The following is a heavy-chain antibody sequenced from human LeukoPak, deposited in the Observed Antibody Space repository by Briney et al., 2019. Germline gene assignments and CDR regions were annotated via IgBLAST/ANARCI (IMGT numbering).Heavy chain of an antibody. V-gene: IGHV3-23*01. CDR3: AKAYIVVVPAAERSVDY. D-gene: IGHD2-2*01. CDR1: GFTFSSYA. CDR2: ISGSGGST. J-gene: IGHJ4*02. Sequence: PGGALRLSCAASGFTFSSYAMSWVRQAPGKGLGWVSAISGSGGSTYYADSVKGRFTISRDNSKNTLYLQMNSLRAEDTAVYYCAKAYIVVVPAAERSVDYWGQGTLVTVSS.